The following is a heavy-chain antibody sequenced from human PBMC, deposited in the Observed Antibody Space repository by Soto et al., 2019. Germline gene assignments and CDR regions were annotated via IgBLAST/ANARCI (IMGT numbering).Heavy chain of an antibody. CDR3: ARAEDSSSWYVWPYYFDY. CDR1: GFTFSSYW. D-gene: IGHD6-13*01. CDR2: INSDGSST. Sequence: PGGSLRLSCAASGFTFSSYWMHWVRQAPGKGLVWVSRINSDGSSTSYADSVKGRFTISRDNAKNTLYLQMNSLRAEDAAVYYCARAEDSSSWYVWPYYFDYWGQGTLVTVSS. V-gene: IGHV3-74*01. J-gene: IGHJ4*02.